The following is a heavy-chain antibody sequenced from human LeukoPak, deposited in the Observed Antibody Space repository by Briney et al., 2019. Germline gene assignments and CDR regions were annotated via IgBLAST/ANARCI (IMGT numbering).Heavy chain of an antibody. D-gene: IGHD3-10*01. CDR2: IYTSGST. CDR3: ARDGSRGSFYFDY. V-gene: IGHV4-61*02. J-gene: IGHJ4*02. Sequence: PSQTLSLTCTVSVGSISIGSYYWSWIRQPAGKGLEWIGRIYTSGSTNYNPSLKTRVTISVDTSKNQVSLKLSPVTAADTAVYYCARDGSRGSFYFDYWGQGTLVTVPS. CDR1: VGSISIGSYY.